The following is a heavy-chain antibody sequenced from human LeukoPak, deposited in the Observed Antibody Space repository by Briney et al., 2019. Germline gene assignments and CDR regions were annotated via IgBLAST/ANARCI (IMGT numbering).Heavy chain of an antibody. Sequence: GGSLRLSCAASGFPFSSYAMSWFRQTPGKGLEWVSSIIASGGTTYYADSVKGRFTISRDNSKNTLYLQMDSLRAEDTAVYYCAKNGDRGAYCSGGTCYPYYYYYMDVWGKGTTVTISS. J-gene: IGHJ6*03. CDR3: AKNGDRGAYCSGGTCYPYYYYYMDV. CDR2: IIASGGTT. V-gene: IGHV3-23*01. CDR1: GFPFSSYA. D-gene: IGHD2-15*01.